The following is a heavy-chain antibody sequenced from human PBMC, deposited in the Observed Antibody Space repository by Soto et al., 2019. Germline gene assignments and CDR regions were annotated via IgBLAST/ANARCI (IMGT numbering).Heavy chain of an antibody. CDR1: GYTFTSYD. D-gene: IGHD3-22*01. CDR2: MNPNSGNT. CDR3: AREHYYDSSGYYSDYFDY. Sequence: ASVKVSCKASGYTFTSYDINWVRQATGQGLEWMGWMNPNSGNTGYAQKFQGRVTMTRNTSTSTAYMELRSLRSDDTAVYYCAREHYYDSSGYYSDYFDYWGQGTLVTVSS. V-gene: IGHV1-8*01. J-gene: IGHJ4*02.